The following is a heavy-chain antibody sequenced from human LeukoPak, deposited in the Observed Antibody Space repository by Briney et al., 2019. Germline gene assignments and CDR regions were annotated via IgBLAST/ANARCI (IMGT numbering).Heavy chain of an antibody. V-gene: IGHV4-30-2*01. Sequence: SQTLSLTCAVPGGSISSGGYSWSWIRQPPGKGLEWIGYIYHSGSTYYNPSLKSRVTISVDRSKNQFSLKLSSVTAADTAVYYCARDDPRRDAFDIWGQGTMVTVSS. J-gene: IGHJ3*02. CDR3: ARDDPRRDAFDI. CDR1: GGSISSGGYS. CDR2: IYHSGST.